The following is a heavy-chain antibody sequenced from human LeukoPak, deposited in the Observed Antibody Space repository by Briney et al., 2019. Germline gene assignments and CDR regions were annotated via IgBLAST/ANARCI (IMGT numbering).Heavy chain of an antibody. J-gene: IGHJ4*02. Sequence: GGSLRLSCAASGFTFSGYGMHWVRQAPGKGLEWVALISYDGNNKYYADSVKGRFTISRDNSKNTLYLQMSSLRAEDTAVYYCAKDHEAYCSDTICYRPDYWGQGTLVTVSS. CDR1: GFTFSGYG. D-gene: IGHD2-2*01. CDR3: AKDHEAYCSDTICYRPDY. CDR2: ISYDGNNK. V-gene: IGHV3-30*18.